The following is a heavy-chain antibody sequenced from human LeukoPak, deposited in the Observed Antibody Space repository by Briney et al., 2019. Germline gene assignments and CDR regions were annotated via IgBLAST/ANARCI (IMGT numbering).Heavy chain of an antibody. CDR1: GYSISSGYY. D-gene: IGHD6-13*01. CDR3: ARRGYSSSWATFDY. J-gene: IGHJ4*02. Sequence: SETLSLTCAVSGYSISSGYYWGWIRQPPGKGLEWIGSIYHSGSNYYNPSLKSRVAISVDTSKNQFSLKLSSVTAADTAVYYCARRGYSSSWATFDYWGQGTLVTVSS. CDR2: IYHSGSN. V-gene: IGHV4-38-2*01.